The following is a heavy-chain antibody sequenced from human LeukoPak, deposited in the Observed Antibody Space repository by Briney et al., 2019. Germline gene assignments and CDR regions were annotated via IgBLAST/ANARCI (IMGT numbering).Heavy chain of an antibody. CDR2: ISSGADTT. CDR1: GFTFSSYA. D-gene: IGHD6-19*01. CDR3: AKDLEQSYSGWSTSYDA. Sequence: PGGSLRLSCAASGFTFSSYAMSWVRQVPGKRLEWVSAISSGADTTDYPDSVKGRFTISRVNSKSTIYLQMNSLSAEDTAIYYCAKDLEQSYSGWSTSYDAWGQGTLVTVSS. J-gene: IGHJ5*02. V-gene: IGHV3-23*01.